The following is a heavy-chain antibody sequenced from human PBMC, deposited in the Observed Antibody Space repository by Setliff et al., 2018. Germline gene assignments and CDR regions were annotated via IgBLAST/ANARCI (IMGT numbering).Heavy chain of an antibody. D-gene: IGHD3-10*01. CDR1: GGSISSYY. V-gene: IGHV4-59*01. CDR2: IYYSGST. Sequence: PSETLSLTCTVSGGSISSYYWSWIRQPPGKGLEWIGYIYYSGSTNYNPSLKSRVTISVDTSKNQFSLKLSSVTAADTAVYYCARSVRGVLPYYFDYWGQGTLVTVSS. CDR3: ARSVRGVLPYYFDY. J-gene: IGHJ4*02.